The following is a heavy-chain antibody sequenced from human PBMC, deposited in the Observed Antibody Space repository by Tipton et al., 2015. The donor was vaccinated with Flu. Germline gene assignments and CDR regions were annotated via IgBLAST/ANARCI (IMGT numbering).Heavy chain of an antibody. CDR3: ARDHPPSITVLGEITDYFGMAV. V-gene: IGHV3-11*01. J-gene: IGHJ6*02. CDR1: GYFIRENFY. Sequence: LSLTCVVSGYFIRENFYWGWVRQSPGKGLEWVSHISSSGSIINYADSVKGRFTISRDNAKNSLYLQMNSLRAEDTAVYYCARDHPPSITVLGEITDYFGMAVWGQGTTVTVSS. CDR2: ISSSGSII. D-gene: IGHD3-3*01.